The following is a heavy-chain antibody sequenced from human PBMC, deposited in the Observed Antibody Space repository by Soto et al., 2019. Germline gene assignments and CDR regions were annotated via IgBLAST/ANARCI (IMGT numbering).Heavy chain of an antibody. CDR3: TREHSSSWRFDY. Sequence: QVQLVQSGAEVKKPGASVKVSCKASGYTFTSYDINWVRQATGQGLEWMGWMNPNSGNTGYAQKFQGRVTMTRNTSISKAYMKMSSLRSEDTAVYFCTREHSSSWRFDYWGQGTLVTVCS. J-gene: IGHJ4*02. V-gene: IGHV1-8*01. CDR2: MNPNSGNT. D-gene: IGHD6-13*01. CDR1: GYTFTSYD.